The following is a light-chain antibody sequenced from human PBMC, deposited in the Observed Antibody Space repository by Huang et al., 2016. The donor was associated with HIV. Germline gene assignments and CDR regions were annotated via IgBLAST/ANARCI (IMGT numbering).Light chain of an antibody. CDR2: KAS. Sequence: DIQMTQSPSTLSASIGDRVTITCRASQSISSWLAWYQQKPGKAPKLLIYKASSLESGVPPRFSGSGSGTEITLTISSLQPDDFATYYCQQYDSYSVTFGQGTKLEIK. J-gene: IGKJ2*01. CDR3: QQYDSYSVT. CDR1: QSISSW. V-gene: IGKV1-5*03.